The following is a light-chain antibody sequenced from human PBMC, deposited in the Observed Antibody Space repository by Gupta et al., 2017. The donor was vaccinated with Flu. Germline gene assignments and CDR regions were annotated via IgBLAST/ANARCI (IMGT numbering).Light chain of an antibody. V-gene: IGKV3-15*01. Sequence: EIVMTQSPATLSVSPGERATLSCRASQSVSSNLAWYQQKPGQAPRLLIYGASTRATGIPARFSGGGSGTEFTLTIGSLQSEDFAVYYCQQYNNWPPDTFGQGTKLEIK. J-gene: IGKJ2*01. CDR3: QQYNNWPPDT. CDR2: GAS. CDR1: QSVSSN.